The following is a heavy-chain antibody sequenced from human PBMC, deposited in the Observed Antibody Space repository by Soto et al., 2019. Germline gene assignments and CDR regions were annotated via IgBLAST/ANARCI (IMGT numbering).Heavy chain of an antibody. D-gene: IGHD2-2*01. CDR3: TRGPRASSGGTGAY. CDR2: IDYDGTTT. V-gene: IGHV3-74*01. CDR1: GFSFDSYW. Sequence: EVQLVESGGGLVQPGGSLRLSCAASGFSFDSYWMHWVRQAPGQGPIWVSRIDYDGTTTNYADSVKGRFTISRDNAKSTLYLQMNSLRPEDTAMYYCTRGPRASSGGTGAYWGKGTLVTVSS. J-gene: IGHJ1*01.